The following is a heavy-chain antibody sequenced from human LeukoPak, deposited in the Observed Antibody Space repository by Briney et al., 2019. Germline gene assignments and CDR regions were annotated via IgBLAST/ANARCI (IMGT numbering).Heavy chain of an antibody. J-gene: IGHJ4*02. Sequence: PSQTLSLTCVISGDSVSSKSAAWNWIRQSPSRGLEWLGRTYYRSTWYNDYAVSVRSRITFNRDTSKNQFSLQLNSVTPEDTAVYYCARDLPYSSSPKGPFDSWGQGTLVAVSS. D-gene: IGHD6-13*01. V-gene: IGHV6-1*01. CDR1: GDSVSSKSAA. CDR2: TYYRSTWYN. CDR3: ARDLPYSSSPKGPFDS.